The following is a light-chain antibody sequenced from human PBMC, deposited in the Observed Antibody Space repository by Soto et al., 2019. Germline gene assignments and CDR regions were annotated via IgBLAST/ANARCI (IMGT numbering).Light chain of an antibody. CDR2: GAS. CDR1: QSVSSN. CDR3: QQYNNWPPLT. J-gene: IGKJ4*01. Sequence: EIVMTQSPATLSVSPGERATFSCRASQSVSSNLAWYQQKPGQAPRLLIYGASTRATGIPARFSGSGSGTEFTLTIGSLQSEDFAVYYCQQYNNWPPLTFGGGTKVEIK. V-gene: IGKV3-15*01.